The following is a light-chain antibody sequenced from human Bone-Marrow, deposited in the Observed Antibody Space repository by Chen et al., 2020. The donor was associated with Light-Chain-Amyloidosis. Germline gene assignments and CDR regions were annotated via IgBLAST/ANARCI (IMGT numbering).Light chain of an antibody. CDR3: QQYGTSTLT. CDR1: QTISRNY. Sequence: EIVLTQSPGTLSLSPGEGANLSCRASQTISRNYLTWYQQKFGQAPRLLIYGSSSRATGIPDRFTGSESGTDFTLTINRLEPEDFAMYYCQQYGTSTLTYCGGTKVEIK. J-gene: IGKJ4*01. CDR2: GSS. V-gene: IGKV3-20*01.